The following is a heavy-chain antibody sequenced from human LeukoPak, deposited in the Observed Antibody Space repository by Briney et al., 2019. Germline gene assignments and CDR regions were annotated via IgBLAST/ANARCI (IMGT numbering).Heavy chain of an antibody. V-gene: IGHV3-20*04. CDR1: GFTFDDYG. D-gene: IGHD6-13*01. CDR2: INWNGGST. CDR3: ARGPDSSSWYFHYYYMDV. Sequence: PGGSLRLSCAASGFTFDDYGMSWVRQAPGKGLEWVSGINWNGGSTGYADSVKGRFPISRDNAKNSLYLQMNSLRAEDTALYYCARGPDSSSWYFHYYYMDVWGKGTTVTVSS. J-gene: IGHJ6*03.